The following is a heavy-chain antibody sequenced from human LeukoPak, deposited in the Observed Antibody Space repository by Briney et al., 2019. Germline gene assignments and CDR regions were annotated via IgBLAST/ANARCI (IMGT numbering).Heavy chain of an antibody. V-gene: IGHV1-2*02. D-gene: IGHD5-12*01. CDR1: GYTFTGYY. J-gene: IGHJ4*02. CDR2: INPNSGGT. CDR3: ARDLVDIVATRGGYSSDY. Sequence: GASVTVSCKASGYTFTGYYMHWVRQAPGQGLEWMGWINPNSGGTNYAQKFQGRVTMTRDTSISTAYMELSRLRSDDTAVYYCARDLVDIVATRGGYSSDYWGRGTLVTVSS.